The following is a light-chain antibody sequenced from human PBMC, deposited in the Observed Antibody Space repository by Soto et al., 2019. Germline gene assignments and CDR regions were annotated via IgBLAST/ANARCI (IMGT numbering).Light chain of an antibody. CDR2: DAS. J-gene: IGKJ5*01. CDR3: QQYYNVPIT. Sequence: QMTQSPSTLSASVGDSVPITCRASQSISTWLAWYQQRPGKAPKLLILDASSLDTGVPSRFSGSGSGTDFTFTISSLQSEDIATYYCQQYYNVPITFGQGTRLEI. V-gene: IGKV1-5*01. CDR1: QSISTW.